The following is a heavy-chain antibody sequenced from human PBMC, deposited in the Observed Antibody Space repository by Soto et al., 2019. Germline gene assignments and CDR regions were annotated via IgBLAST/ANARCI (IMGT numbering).Heavy chain of an antibody. CDR1: GYTFTSYG. Sequence: QVQLVQSGAEVKNPGASVKVSCKASGYTFTSYGVSWVRQAPGQGLEWMGWISGYNGNTKYTQKLQGRVTMTTDTXTSTAYMELRSLRSDDTAVYFCARIPNERGGWFDPWGQGTLVTVSS. CDR3: ARIPNERGGWFDP. D-gene: IGHD2-8*01. J-gene: IGHJ5*02. V-gene: IGHV1-18*01. CDR2: ISGYNGNT.